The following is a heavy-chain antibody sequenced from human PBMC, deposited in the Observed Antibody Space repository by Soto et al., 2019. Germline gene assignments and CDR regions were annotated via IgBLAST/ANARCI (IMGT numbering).Heavy chain of an antibody. CDR3: ARDIYYDSSGYYDDLYYYYYGMDV. J-gene: IGHJ6*02. CDR1: GYTFTSYG. D-gene: IGHD3-22*01. V-gene: IGHV1-18*04. CDR2: ISAYNGNT. Sequence: ASVKVSCKASGYTFTSYGISWVRQAPGQGLEWMVWISAYNGNTNYAQKLQGRVTMTTDTSTSTAYMELRSLRSDDTAVYYCARDIYYDSSGYYDDLYYYYYGMDVWGQGTTVTVSS.